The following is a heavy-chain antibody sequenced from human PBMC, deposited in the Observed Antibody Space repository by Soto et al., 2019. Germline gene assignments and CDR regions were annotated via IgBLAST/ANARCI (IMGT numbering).Heavy chain of an antibody. CDR2: IIPILGIA. D-gene: IGHD6-6*01. CDR3: AAHSLYSSSPYYFDY. CDR1: GGTFSSYT. V-gene: IGHV1-69*02. Sequence: SVKVSCKASGGTFSSYTISWVRQAPGQGLEWMGRIIPILGIANYAQKFQGRVTITTDKSTSTAYMELSSLRSEDTAVYYCAAHSLYSSSPYYFDYWGQGTLVTVSS. J-gene: IGHJ4*02.